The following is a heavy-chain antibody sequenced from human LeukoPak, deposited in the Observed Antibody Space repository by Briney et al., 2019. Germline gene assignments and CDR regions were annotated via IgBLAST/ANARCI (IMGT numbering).Heavy chain of an antibody. CDR1: GGSISSYN. J-gene: IGHJ6*03. Sequence: SETLSFTCTVSGGSISSYNWSWLRQPPGKGLEWIGFIYYSGSTNYNPSLKSRVTISVDTSKNQFSLKLSSVTAADTAVYYCARVGELSHYYYYYYMDVWGKGTTVTVSS. D-gene: IGHD3-10*01. V-gene: IGHV4-59*01. CDR3: ARVGELSHYYYYYYMDV. CDR2: IYYSGST.